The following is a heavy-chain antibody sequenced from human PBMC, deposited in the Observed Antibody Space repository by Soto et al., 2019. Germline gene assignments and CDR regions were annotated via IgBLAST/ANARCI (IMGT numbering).Heavy chain of an antibody. CDR3: AKNRGSGSPYYYNMEV. D-gene: IGHD3-10*01. V-gene: IGHV3-23*01. Sequence: GGSLRLSCASSGFTCRTYAMSWVRQAPGKGLEWVSVISGSTGKTYYADSVKGRFTISRDNSKNTLSLQMNSLRGEDTAVYFCAKNRGSGSPYYYNMEVWGQGTMVTVSS. CDR1: GFTCRTYA. CDR2: ISGSTGKT. J-gene: IGHJ6*02.